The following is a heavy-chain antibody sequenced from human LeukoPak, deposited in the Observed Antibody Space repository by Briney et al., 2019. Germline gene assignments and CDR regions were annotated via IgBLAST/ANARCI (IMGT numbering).Heavy chain of an antibody. J-gene: IGHJ4*02. Sequence: GGSLRLSCAASEFTFSSYGMHWVRQAPGKGLEWVAVIWYDGSNKYYADSVKGRFTISRDNSKNTLYLQMNSLRAEDTAVYYCARASLGWYSDYWGQGTLVTVSS. CDR2: IWYDGSNK. D-gene: IGHD6-19*01. V-gene: IGHV3-33*01. CDR3: ARASLGWYSDY. CDR1: EFTFSSYG.